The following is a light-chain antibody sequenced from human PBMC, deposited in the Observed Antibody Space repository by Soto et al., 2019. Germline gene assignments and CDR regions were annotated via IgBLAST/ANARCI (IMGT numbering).Light chain of an antibody. J-gene: IGKJ5*01. V-gene: IGKV1-39*01. Sequence: DIQMTQSPSSLSASVGDRVTITCRASQSINSYLNWYQQKPGKAPKFLIYAASRLQSGVPSRFSGSGSGTDFTLTISSLQPEDFATYYCQQSYSTPITFGQGTRLEIK. CDR2: AAS. CDR1: QSINSY. CDR3: QQSYSTPIT.